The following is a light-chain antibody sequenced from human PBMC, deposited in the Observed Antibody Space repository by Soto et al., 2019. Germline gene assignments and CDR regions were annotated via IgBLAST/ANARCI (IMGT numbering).Light chain of an antibody. V-gene: IGKV3-15*01. J-gene: IGKJ1*01. CDR2: AAS. CDR1: QNVNTF. Sequence: VMGQVPATLAVSRGERATPSCRASQNVNTFLAWYQQKPGQAPRLLIYAASTRPSGVPARFSGSGSGTEFTLTTSSLQPEDFGVYYCQQYNKFPLTFGQGTKVDIK. CDR3: QQYNKFPLT.